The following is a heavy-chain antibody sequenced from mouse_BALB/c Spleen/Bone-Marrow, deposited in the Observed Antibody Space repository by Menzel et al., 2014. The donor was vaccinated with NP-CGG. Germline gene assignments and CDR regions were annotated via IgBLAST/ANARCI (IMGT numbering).Heavy chain of an antibody. J-gene: IGHJ2*01. D-gene: IGHD4-1*01. Sequence: QVQLQQSGAEQVRPGTSVKISCKASGYTFTHSWLGWVKQRPGHGLEWIGDIYPGGGYTNYNEKFKGKATLTADTSSSTAYMQLSSLTSEDSAVYCCARRGTGVDYWGKGTTLTVSS. CDR2: IYPGGGYT. V-gene: IGHV1-63*02. CDR3: ARRGTGVDY. CDR1: GYTFTHSW.